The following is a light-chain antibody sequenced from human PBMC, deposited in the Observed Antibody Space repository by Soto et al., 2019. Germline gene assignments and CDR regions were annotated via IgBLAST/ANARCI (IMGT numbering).Light chain of an antibody. V-gene: IGKV1-5*03. CDR2: KAS. CDR1: QSISSW. J-gene: IGKJ1*01. Sequence: DIQRTQSPSTLSASVGDRFTITCRASQSISSWLAWYQQKPGKAPKPLIYKASSLESGVPSRFSGSGSGTEFTLTISSLQPDDFATYYCQQYNSYSPTFGQGTKVEIK. CDR3: QQYNSYSPT.